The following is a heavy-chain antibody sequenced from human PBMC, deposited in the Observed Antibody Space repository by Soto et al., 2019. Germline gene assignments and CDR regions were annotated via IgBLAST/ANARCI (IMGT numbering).Heavy chain of an antibody. CDR2: IKQDGSEK. Sequence: GGSLRLSCAASGFTFSSYWMSWVRQAPGKGLEWVANIKQDGSEKYYVDSVKGRFTISRDNAKNSLYLQMNSLRAEDTAVYYCARESHYDYIWGSPDDYYYYYMDVWGKGTTVTVSS. CDR3: ARESHYDYIWGSPDDYYYYYMDV. CDR1: GFTFSSYW. J-gene: IGHJ6*03. D-gene: IGHD3-16*01. V-gene: IGHV3-7*01.